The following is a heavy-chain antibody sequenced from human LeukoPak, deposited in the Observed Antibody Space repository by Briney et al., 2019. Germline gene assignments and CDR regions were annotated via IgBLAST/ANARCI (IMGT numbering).Heavy chain of an antibody. CDR1: GGSISSYY. V-gene: IGHV4-4*09. J-gene: IGHJ5*02. Sequence: PSETLSLTCTVSGGSISSYYWSWIRQPPGKGLEWIGYIYTSGSTNYNPSLKSRVTISVDTSKNQFSLKLSSVTAADTAVYYCARRYSSSTSCYGVNWFDPWGQGTLVTVSS. CDR2: IYTSGST. D-gene: IGHD2-2*01. CDR3: ARRYSSSTSCYGVNWFDP.